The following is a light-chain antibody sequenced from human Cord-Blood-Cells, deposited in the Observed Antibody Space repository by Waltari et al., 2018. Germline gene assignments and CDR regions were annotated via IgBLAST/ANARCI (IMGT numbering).Light chain of an antibody. CDR1: SLRSYY. Sequence: SSELTQDPAVSVALGQTVWITCQGYSLRSYYESWYQQKPGQAPVLVIYGKNNRPSGIPDRFSGSSSGNTASLTITGAQAEDEADYYCNSRDSSGNHYVFGTGTKVTVL. V-gene: IGLV3-19*01. CDR2: GKN. J-gene: IGLJ1*01. CDR3: NSRDSSGNHYV.